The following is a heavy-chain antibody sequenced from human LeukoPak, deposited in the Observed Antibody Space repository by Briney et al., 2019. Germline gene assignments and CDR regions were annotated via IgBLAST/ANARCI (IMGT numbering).Heavy chain of an antibody. CDR2: IYYSGST. V-gene: IGHV4-61*01. J-gene: IGHJ4*02. CDR1: VGSVSSGSYY. Sequence: SDTLSLTCTVSVGSVSSGSYYWSWIRQPPAKGLEWIGYIYYSGSTSYNPSLKSRVTISVDTSKNQFSLKLSSVTAVDTAVYYCVSWQAAAALRYFDWLHQYYFDYWGQGTLVTVSS. CDR3: VSWQAAAALRYFDWLHQYYFDY. D-gene: IGHD3-9*01.